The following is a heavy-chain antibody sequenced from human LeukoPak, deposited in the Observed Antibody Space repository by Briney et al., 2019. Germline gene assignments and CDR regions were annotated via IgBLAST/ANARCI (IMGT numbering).Heavy chain of an antibody. D-gene: IGHD3-10*01. Sequence: GGSLRLSCAASGFPFSSHWLSWFRQSPGKGLEWVAHINQDGSEKYYVDSVKGRFTISRDNARNSQYLQMNSLRAEDTAVYYCARGPNYYGSGSYSAWGQGTLVTVSS. V-gene: IGHV3-7*01. J-gene: IGHJ5*02. CDR1: GFPFSSHW. CDR2: INQDGSEK. CDR3: ARGPNYYGSGSYSA.